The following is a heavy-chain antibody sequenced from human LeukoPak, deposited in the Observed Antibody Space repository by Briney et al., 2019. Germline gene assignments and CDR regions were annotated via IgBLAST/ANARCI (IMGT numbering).Heavy chain of an antibody. Sequence: SETLSLTCTVSGGSISIRQPPGKGLEWIGSIFYSGSTNYNPSLKSRVTMSVDTSKNQFSLKLSSVTAADTAVYYCARGQWFRAFWSRGTPVTVSS. CDR1: GGSIS. D-gene: IGHD3-10*01. V-gene: IGHV4-59*12. J-gene: IGHJ4*02. CDR2: IFYSGST. CDR3: ARGQWFRAF.